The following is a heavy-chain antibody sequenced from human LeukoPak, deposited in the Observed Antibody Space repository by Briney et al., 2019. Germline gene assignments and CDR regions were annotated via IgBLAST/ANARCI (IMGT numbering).Heavy chain of an antibody. J-gene: IGHJ6*03. Sequence: ASVKVSCKASGYTFTSYGISWVRQAPGQGLEWMGWISAYNGNTNYAQKLQGRVTMTTDTSTSTAYMELRSLRSDDTAVYYCARGGSGSYYNPLRYYYYYYMDVWGKGTTVTVSS. D-gene: IGHD3-10*01. V-gene: IGHV1-18*01. CDR1: GYTFTSYG. CDR2: ISAYNGNT. CDR3: ARGGSGSYYNPLRYYYYYYMDV.